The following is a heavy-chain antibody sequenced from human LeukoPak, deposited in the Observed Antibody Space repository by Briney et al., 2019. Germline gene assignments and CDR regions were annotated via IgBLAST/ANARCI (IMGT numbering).Heavy chain of an antibody. V-gene: IGHV4-59*01. CDR3: ARTLSPYDSSGYYLY. Sequence: PSETLSLTCTVSGGSISSYYWSWIRQPPGKGLEWIGYIYYSGSTNYNPSLKSRVTISVDTSKNQFSLKLSSVTAAETAVYYCARTLSPYDSSGYYLYWGQGTLVTVSS. CDR2: IYYSGST. J-gene: IGHJ4*02. CDR1: GGSISSYY. D-gene: IGHD3-22*01.